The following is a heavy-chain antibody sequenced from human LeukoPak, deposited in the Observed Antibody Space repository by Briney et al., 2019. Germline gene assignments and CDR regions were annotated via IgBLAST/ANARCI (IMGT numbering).Heavy chain of an antibody. Sequence: GGSLRLSCAASGFTFRSFAMSWVRQAPGKGLEWVSAISGSSSSTYYADSVKGRFTISRDNSKNTLYLQMNSLRAEDTAVYYCAKDPYYDFWSAPPPDYWGQGTLVTVSS. V-gene: IGHV3-23*01. CDR1: GFTFRSFA. CDR3: AKDPYYDFWSAPPPDY. D-gene: IGHD3-3*01. CDR2: ISGSSSST. J-gene: IGHJ4*02.